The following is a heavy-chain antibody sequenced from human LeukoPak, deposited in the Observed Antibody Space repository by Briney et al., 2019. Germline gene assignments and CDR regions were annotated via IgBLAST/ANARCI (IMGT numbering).Heavy chain of an antibody. Sequence: SETLSLTCTVSGGSISSYYWSWIRQPPGKGLEWIGYIYYSGSTNYNPSLKSRVTISVDTSKNQSSLKLSSVTAADTAVYYCARRRVGAIRYWGQGTLVTISS. CDR1: GGSISSYY. CDR3: ARRRVGAIRY. J-gene: IGHJ4*02. D-gene: IGHD1-26*01. V-gene: IGHV4-59*12. CDR2: IYYSGST.